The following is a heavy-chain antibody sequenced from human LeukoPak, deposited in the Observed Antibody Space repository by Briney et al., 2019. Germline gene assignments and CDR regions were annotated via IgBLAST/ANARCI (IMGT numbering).Heavy chain of an antibody. Sequence: PGGSLRLSCVVSGFTFRNYWMSWVRQAPGKGLEWVANIKEDGSEKYYVDSVKGRFTISRDNAKNSLSLQMNSLRGEDNAVYYCARIRPSYYFDYWGQGTLVTVSS. D-gene: IGHD6-6*01. CDR2: IKEDGSEK. V-gene: IGHV3-7*04. CDR1: GFTFRNYW. J-gene: IGHJ4*02. CDR3: ARIRPSYYFDY.